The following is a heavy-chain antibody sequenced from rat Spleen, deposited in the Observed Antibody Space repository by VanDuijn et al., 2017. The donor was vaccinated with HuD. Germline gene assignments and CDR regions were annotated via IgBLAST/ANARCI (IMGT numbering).Heavy chain of an antibody. CDR3: ARHPDYSNYFDY. Sequence: EVQLVESGGGLVQPGRSLKLSCAASGFTFNNYVMTWVRQAPTKGLEWVATISSDGSRTYYRDSVKGRFTISRDNAKSTLYLQMDSLRSEDTATYYCARHPDYSNYFDYWGQGVMVTVSS. CDR2: ISSDGSRT. J-gene: IGHJ2*01. D-gene: IGHD1-1*01. V-gene: IGHV5-29*01. CDR1: GFTFNNYV.